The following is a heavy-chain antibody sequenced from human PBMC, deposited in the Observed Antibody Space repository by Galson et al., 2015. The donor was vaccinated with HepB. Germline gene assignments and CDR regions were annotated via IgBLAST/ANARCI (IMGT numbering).Heavy chain of an antibody. V-gene: IGHV4-31*03. CDR2: IYYSGST. CDR1: GGSISSGGYY. Sequence: LSLTCTVSGGSISSGGYYWTWIRQHPGKGLEWIGHIYYSGSTYYNPSLRSRVTISVDTSKNQFSLKVNSVTATDTAVYYCARESCSPCYVDHWGQGALVSVSS. D-gene: IGHD1-26*01. J-gene: IGHJ4*02. CDR3: ARESCSPCYVDH.